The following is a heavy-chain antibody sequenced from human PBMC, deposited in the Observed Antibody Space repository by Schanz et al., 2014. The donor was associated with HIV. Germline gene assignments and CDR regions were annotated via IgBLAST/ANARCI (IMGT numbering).Heavy chain of an antibody. Sequence: DVQLLDSGGGLVQPGGSLRLSCIASGFTFNNYAMMWVRQAPGKGLEWVSSISESGSRSYYADSVNGRFTISRDNSKNTLYLQMTTLRTEDTAVYYCAKPEYDSRGNSQSHFDYWGQGTLVTVSS. D-gene: IGHD3-22*01. CDR1: GFTFNNYA. CDR3: AKPEYDSRGNSQSHFDY. V-gene: IGHV3-23*01. J-gene: IGHJ4*02. CDR2: ISESGSRS.